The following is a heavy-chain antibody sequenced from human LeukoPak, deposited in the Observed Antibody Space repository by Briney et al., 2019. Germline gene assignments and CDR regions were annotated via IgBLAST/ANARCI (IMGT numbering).Heavy chain of an antibody. D-gene: IGHD5-12*01. CDR1: GFTFSSYC. Sequence: GGSLRISCAASGFTFSSYCMRWVRQGPGKGLVWVSSLIERGSSTSYADSVKGRFTISRDNAKNTLYLQMNNLRADDTAVYYCAGGRLVATSKAVAIDYWGQGTLVTVSS. CDR3: AGGRLVATSKAVAIDY. V-gene: IGHV3-74*01. J-gene: IGHJ4*02. CDR2: LIERGSST.